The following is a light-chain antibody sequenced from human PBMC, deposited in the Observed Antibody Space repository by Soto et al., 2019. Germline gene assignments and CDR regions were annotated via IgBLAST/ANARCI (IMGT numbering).Light chain of an antibody. Sequence: QSVLTQPPSVSGAPGQRVTLSCTGSSSNIGAGYDVHWYQQLPGTAPKLLIYGNSNRPSGVPDRFSGSKSGTSASLAITGLQAEDEADYYCQSYDSSLSGLVFGGGTKVTVL. CDR1: SSNIGAGYD. J-gene: IGLJ2*01. CDR2: GNS. CDR3: QSYDSSLSGLV. V-gene: IGLV1-40*01.